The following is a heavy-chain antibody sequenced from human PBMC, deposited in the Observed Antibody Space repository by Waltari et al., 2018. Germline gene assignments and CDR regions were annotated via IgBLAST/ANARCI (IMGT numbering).Heavy chain of an antibody. D-gene: IGHD7-27*01. CDR1: GGSSSGYY. J-gene: IGHJ4*02. CDR2: INHMGST. CDR3: ARGLQSALGH. V-gene: IGHV4-34*01. Sequence: QVQLQQWGAGRLKPSETLSLTCAVYGGSSSGYYWSWIRQPPGRGLEWMGEINHMGSTNYNPSLTSRVTRSVDTSKNHFSLTLSSVTAADTAVYYCARGLQSALGHWRQGTLVTVSS.